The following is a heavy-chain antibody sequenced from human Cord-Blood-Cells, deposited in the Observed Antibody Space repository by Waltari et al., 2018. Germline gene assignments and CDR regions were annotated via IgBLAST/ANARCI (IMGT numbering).Heavy chain of an antibody. CDR1: GYTLTALS. J-gene: IGHJ4*02. CDR3: ATRSGSSSERGDY. CDR2: CDPEDGET. D-gene: IGHD6-6*01. V-gene: IGHV1-24*01. Sequence: QVQLVQSGAEVKKPGASVKVSCTVSGYTLTALSMHWVRQASGKGLEWMGGCDPEDGETIYAQKFQGRVTMTEDTSTDTAYMELSSLRSEDTAVYYCATRSGSSSERGDYWGQGTLVTVSS.